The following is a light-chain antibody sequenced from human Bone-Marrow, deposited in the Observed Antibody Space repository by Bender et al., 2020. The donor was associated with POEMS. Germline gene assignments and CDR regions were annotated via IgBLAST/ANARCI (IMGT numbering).Light chain of an antibody. CDR1: SSDVGSHNL. CDR2: EVT. CDR3: CSYVGRSTLL. V-gene: IGLV2-23*01. J-gene: IGLJ2*01. Sequence: QSALTQPASVSGSPGQSITISCTGTSSDVGSHNLVSWYQQEPGKAPKLMIYEVTKRPSGVSNRFSGSKSGSTASLTISGLQAEDEADYYCCSYVGRSTLLFGGGSKLTVL.